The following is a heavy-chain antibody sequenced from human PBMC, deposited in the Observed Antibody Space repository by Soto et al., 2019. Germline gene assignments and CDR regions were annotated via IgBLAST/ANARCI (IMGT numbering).Heavy chain of an antibody. CDR1: GGSFSGYY. CDR2: INHSGST. CDR3: ARARWAVADH. Sequence: SETLSLTCAVYGGSFSGYYWSWIRQPPGKGLEWIGEINHSGSTNYNPSLKSRVTISVDTSKNQFSLKLSSVTAADTAVYYCARARWAVADHWGQGTLVTVS. D-gene: IGHD6-19*01. V-gene: IGHV4-34*01. J-gene: IGHJ4*02.